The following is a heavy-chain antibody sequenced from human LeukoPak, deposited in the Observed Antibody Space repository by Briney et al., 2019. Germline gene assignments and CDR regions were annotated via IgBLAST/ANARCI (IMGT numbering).Heavy chain of an antibody. J-gene: IGHJ4*02. CDR3: ARLVYGGYARE. D-gene: IGHD3-16*01. Sequence: GGSLRLSCAASGFTVSSNYMSWVRQAPGKGLEGVSVIYSGGSTYYADSVKGRFTISRHNSKNTLYLQMNSLRAEDTAVYYCARLVYGGYAREWGQGTLVTVSS. CDR2: IYSGGST. CDR1: GFTVSSNY. V-gene: IGHV3-53*04.